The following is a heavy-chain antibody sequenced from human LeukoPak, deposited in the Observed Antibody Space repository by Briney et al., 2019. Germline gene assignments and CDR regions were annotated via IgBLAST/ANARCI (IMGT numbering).Heavy chain of an antibody. J-gene: IGHJ4*02. CDR1: GYTFTSYG. Sequence: ASVKVSCKASGYTFTSYGINWVRQAPGQGLEWLWWISGYTGHTNYVQKIQGRVTMTTDTSTNTAYMELRSLRSDDTAVYYCARGPGIAVAGVFDYWGQGSLVTVSS. CDR2: ISGYTGHT. CDR3: ARGPGIAVAGVFDY. V-gene: IGHV1-18*04. D-gene: IGHD6-19*01.